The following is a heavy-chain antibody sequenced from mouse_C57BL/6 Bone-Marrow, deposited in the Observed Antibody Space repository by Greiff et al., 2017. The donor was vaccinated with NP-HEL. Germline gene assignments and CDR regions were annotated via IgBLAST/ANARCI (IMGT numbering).Heavy chain of an antibody. V-gene: IGHV2-9-1*01. CDR3: ARTGSVCYDYGFAY. J-gene: IGHJ3*01. D-gene: IGHD2-4*01. CDR2: IWTGGGT. Sequence: VNVVESGPGLVAPSQCLSITCTVSGFSLTSYAISWVRQPPGKGLEWLGVIWTGGGTNYNSALKSRMSISKDNSKSQVFLKMNSLQTDDTARYYCARTGSVCYDYGFAYWGQGTLVTVSA. CDR1: GFSLTSYA.